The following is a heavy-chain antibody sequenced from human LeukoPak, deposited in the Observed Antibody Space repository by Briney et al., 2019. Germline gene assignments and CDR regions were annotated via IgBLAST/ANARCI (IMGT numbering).Heavy chain of an antibody. V-gene: IGHV4-39*07. J-gene: IGHJ4*02. CDR1: GGSISSTSYY. CDR2: IYHSGST. Sequence: SETLPLTCTVSGGSISSTSYYWGWIRQPPGKGLEWIGSIYHSGSTYSNPSLKSRVTISVDTSTKQFSLRLSSVTAADTAVYYCASGVGRDSAWNVPFDYWGQGTLVTVSS. D-gene: IGHD1-1*01. CDR3: ASGVGRDSAWNVPFDY.